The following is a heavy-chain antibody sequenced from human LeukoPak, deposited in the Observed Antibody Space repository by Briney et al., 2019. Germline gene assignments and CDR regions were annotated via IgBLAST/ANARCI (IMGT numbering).Heavy chain of an antibody. Sequence: GGPLRLSCAASGFTFSSYSMNWVRQAPGKGLEWVSSISSSSSYIYYADSVKGRFTISRDNAKNSLYLQMNNLRAEDTAVYYCARDTSSWYLGGDYYFDYWGQGTLVTVSS. J-gene: IGHJ4*02. CDR3: ARDTSSWYLGGDYYFDY. D-gene: IGHD6-13*01. V-gene: IGHV3-21*01. CDR1: GFTFSSYS. CDR2: ISSSSSYI.